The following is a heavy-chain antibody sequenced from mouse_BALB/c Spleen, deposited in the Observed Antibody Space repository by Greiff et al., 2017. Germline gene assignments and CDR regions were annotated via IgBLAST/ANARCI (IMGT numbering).Heavy chain of an antibody. CDR2: IYPGSGST. V-gene: IGHV1-77*01. CDR1: GFTFTDYV. J-gene: IGHJ2*01. Sequence: QVHVKQSGPELVKPGASVKMSCKASGFTFTDYVISWVKQRTGQGLEWIGEIYPGSGSTYYNEKFKGKATLTADKSSNTAYMQLSSLTSEDSAVYFCARVTLEKNYFDYWGQGTTLTVSS. D-gene: IGHD2-12*01. CDR3: ARVTLEKNYFDY.